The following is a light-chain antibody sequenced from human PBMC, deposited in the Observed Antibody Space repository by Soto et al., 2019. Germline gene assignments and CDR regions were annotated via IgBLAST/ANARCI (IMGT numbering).Light chain of an antibody. CDR1: QSVSSN. V-gene: IGKV3-15*01. CDR2: GAS. Sequence: EMVMTQSPATLPVSPGDRATLSCRASQSVSSNLAWYQQNPGQAPRLLIYGASTRATAIPARFSGSGSGTDFTLTINSLQPEDFAVYYCQQYKNWPWTFGQGTKVDIK. CDR3: QQYKNWPWT. J-gene: IGKJ1*01.